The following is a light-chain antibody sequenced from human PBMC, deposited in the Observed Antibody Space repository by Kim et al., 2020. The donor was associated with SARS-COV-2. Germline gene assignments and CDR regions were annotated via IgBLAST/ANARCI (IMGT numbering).Light chain of an antibody. CDR2: GAS. CDR1: QSVSSN. Sequence: EIVMTQSPATLSVSPGERATLSCRASQSVSSNLVWYQQKPGQAPRLLIYGASTRATGIPARFSGSGSGKEFTLTISSLQSEDFAVYYCQQYNNWPRTFGPGTKVDIK. J-gene: IGKJ1*01. CDR3: QQYNNWPRT. V-gene: IGKV3-15*01.